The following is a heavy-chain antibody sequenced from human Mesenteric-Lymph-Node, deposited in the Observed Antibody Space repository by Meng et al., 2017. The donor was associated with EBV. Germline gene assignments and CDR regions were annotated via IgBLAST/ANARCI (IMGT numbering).Heavy chain of an antibody. Sequence: QVQQKKGEPGLLKPSETLSLTGAVYGGSFSTFYWSWIRQPPGKGLEWIGEINHSGNTNYNPSLKSRVTISVDTSKNQFSLRLTSVTAADTAVYYCARVGEADSGDYPNKDSWGQGTLVTVSS. CDR3: ARVGEADSGDYPNKDS. CDR1: GGSFSTFY. CDR2: INHSGNT. D-gene: IGHD4-17*01. V-gene: IGHV4-34*01. J-gene: IGHJ4*02.